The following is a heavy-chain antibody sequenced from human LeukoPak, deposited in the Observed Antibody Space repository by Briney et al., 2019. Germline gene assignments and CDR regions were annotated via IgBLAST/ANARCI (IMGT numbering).Heavy chain of an antibody. CDR1: GFTFSTYG. CDR3: ARDRDWTQLWSLYDY. CDR2: ITGSGGST. V-gene: IGHV3-23*01. J-gene: IGHJ4*02. Sequence: GGTLRLSCAASGFTFSTYGMNWVRQAPGKGLEWVSGITGSGGSTYYADSLKGRVTISRDNAKNSLYLQMNSLRAEDTAVYYCARDRDWTQLWSLYDYWGQGTLVTVSS. D-gene: IGHD5-18*01.